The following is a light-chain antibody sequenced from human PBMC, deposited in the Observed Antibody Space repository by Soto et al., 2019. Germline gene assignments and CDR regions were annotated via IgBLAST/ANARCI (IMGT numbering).Light chain of an antibody. J-gene: IGKJ4*01. CDR1: QSVNSRY. V-gene: IGKV3-20*01. CDR3: QQYVSSSLT. CDR2: GTS. Sequence: EIVLTQSQGTLSLSLGERATLSCRASQSVNSRYLAWYQQKPGQAPNXLIYGTSSRESGILDRFSGSGSGTEFTRTISRLEPEDFAVSYCQQYVSSSLTFGGGTKVDIK.